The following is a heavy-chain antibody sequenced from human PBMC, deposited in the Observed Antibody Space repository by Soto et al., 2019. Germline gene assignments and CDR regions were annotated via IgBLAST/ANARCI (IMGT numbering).Heavy chain of an antibody. Sequence: HLQLQESGPGLVTASQTLSLTCDVSGASIGNGDYSWSWIRQPPGKGLEWIGNIYYSGNIHYKSYLRGRANISLDKSRNQFFLRLPSLAAADTAVYSCDRSDGVGRGVTPFDPWGQGTLVTVSS. CDR1: GASIGNGDYS. V-gene: IGHV4-30-2*01. CDR3: DRSDGVGRGVTPFDP. D-gene: IGHD3-10*01. CDR2: IYYSGNI. J-gene: IGHJ5*02.